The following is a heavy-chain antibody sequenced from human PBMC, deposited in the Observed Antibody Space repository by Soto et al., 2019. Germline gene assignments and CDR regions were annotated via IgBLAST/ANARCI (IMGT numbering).Heavy chain of an antibody. V-gene: IGHV1-18*01. D-gene: IGHD3-3*01. CDR3: ARWGQYYDFWSGYYTMDY. CDR2: ISAYNGNT. CDR1: GYTCTSYG. Sequence: QVQLVQSGAEVKKPGASVKVSCKASGYTCTSYGISWVRQAPGQGLEWMGWISAYNGNTNYAQKLQGRVTMTTDTSTSTAYMELRSLRSDDTAMYYCARWGQYYDFWSGYYTMDYWGQGTLVTVSS. J-gene: IGHJ4*02.